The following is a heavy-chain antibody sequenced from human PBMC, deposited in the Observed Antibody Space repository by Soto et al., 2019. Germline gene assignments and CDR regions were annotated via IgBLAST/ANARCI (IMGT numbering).Heavy chain of an antibody. D-gene: IGHD2-15*01. Sequence: SETLSLTCTVSGGSISSYYWSWIRQPAGKGLEWIGRIYTSGSTNYNPSLKSRVTMSVDTSKNQFSLKLSSVTAADTAVYYCARDNPRYCSGGSCYHYYYYGMDVWGQGTTVTVSS. CDR1: GGSISSYY. CDR2: IYTSGST. J-gene: IGHJ6*02. CDR3: ARDNPRYCSGGSCYHYYYYGMDV. V-gene: IGHV4-4*07.